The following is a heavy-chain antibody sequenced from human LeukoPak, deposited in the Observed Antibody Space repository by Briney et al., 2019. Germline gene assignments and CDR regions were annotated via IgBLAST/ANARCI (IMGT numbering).Heavy chain of an antibody. Sequence: ASVKVSCKASGGTFSSYAISWVRQAPGQGLEWMGGIIPIFGTANYAQKFQGRVTITADKSTSTAYMELSSLRSEDTAVYYCARGDYYYDSGGYTAFDIWGQGTMVTVSS. CDR1: GGTFSSYA. V-gene: IGHV1-69*06. CDR2: IIPIFGTA. CDR3: ARGDYYYDSGGYTAFDI. D-gene: IGHD3-22*01. J-gene: IGHJ3*02.